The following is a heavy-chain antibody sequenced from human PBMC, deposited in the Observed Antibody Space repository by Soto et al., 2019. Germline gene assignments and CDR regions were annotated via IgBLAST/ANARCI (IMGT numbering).Heavy chain of an antibody. Sequence: AASVKVSCKTSEYSFGDYYLHWVRQAPEQGLEWMGWINLNDGGTNSPRKFQGRLTMTRDKSITTVYMELSRLRSDDTAVYFCVRDAPSHQLIFDLWGPGTLVTVSS. CDR3: VRDAPSHQLIFDL. CDR1: EYSFGDYY. J-gene: IGHJ4*02. CDR2: INLNDGGT. V-gene: IGHV1-2*02. D-gene: IGHD2-2*01.